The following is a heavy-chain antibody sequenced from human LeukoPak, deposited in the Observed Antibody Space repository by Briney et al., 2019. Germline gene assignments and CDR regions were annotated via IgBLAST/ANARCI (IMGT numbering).Heavy chain of an antibody. D-gene: IGHD3-10*01. Sequence: GGSLRLSCAASGFTFSKYAMSWVRQAPGKGLEWVSGISGSGGSTYYADAVKGRFTISRDNSKNTLYLQMNSLRAEDTAVYYCAKDGFRVWAGEFDYWGQGTLVTVSS. V-gene: IGHV3-23*01. CDR3: AKDGFRVWAGEFDY. CDR2: ISGSGGST. CDR1: GFTFSKYA. J-gene: IGHJ4*02.